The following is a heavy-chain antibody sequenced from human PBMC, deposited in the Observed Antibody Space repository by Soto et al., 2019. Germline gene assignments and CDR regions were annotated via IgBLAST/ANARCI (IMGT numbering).Heavy chain of an antibody. CDR1: GFSFSRYG. D-gene: IGHD5-12*01. J-gene: IGHJ3*02. CDR3: ARDRTRRDGYNFAFYI. V-gene: IGHV3-30*04. CDR2: ISYDGRNK. Sequence: GESLKISCAASGFSFSRYGLHWVRQAPGKGLEWVTVISYDGRNKYYADSVKGRFTISRDNSKNTLYLQMNSLRAEDTAVYYFARDRTRRDGYNFAFYIWGQGTMVTVSS.